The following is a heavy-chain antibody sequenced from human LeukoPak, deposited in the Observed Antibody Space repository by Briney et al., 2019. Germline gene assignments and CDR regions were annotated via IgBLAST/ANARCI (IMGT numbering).Heavy chain of an antibody. D-gene: IGHD3-10*01. CDR2: IYYSGST. Sequence: SETLSLTCTVSGGSISSYYWSWIRQPPGKGLEWIGYIYYSGSTNYNPSLKSRVTISVDTSKNQFSLKLSSVTAADTAVYYCASTPLFYYGSGINWFDPWGQGTLVTVSS. CDR3: ASTPLFYYGSGINWFDP. V-gene: IGHV4-59*01. J-gene: IGHJ5*02. CDR1: GGSISSYY.